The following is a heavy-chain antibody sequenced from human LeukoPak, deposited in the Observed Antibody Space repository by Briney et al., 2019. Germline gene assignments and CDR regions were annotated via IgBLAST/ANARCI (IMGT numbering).Heavy chain of an antibody. J-gene: IGHJ3*02. Sequence: GESLKISCKGSGYSFTSYWIGWVRQMPGKVLEWMGIIYPGDSDTRYSPSFQGQVTISADKSISTAYLQWSSLKASDTAMYYCARIGSGSYARDAFDIWGQGTMVTVSS. V-gene: IGHV5-51*01. CDR3: ARIGSGSYARDAFDI. CDR1: GYSFTSYW. D-gene: IGHD1-26*01. CDR2: IYPGDSDT.